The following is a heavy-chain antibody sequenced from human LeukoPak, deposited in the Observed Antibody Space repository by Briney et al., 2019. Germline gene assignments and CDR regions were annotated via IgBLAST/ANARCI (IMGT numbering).Heavy chain of an antibody. V-gene: IGHV3-23*01. CDR2: ISGSGGGT. Sequence: GGSLRLSCAAPGFTFSSYGMSWVRQAPGKGLEWVSAISGSGGGTYYADSVKGRFTISRDNSKNTLYLQMNSLRADDTAVYYCAKGAITRYYYYYMDVWGKGTTVTISS. CDR3: AKGAITRYYYYYMDV. CDR1: GFTFSSYG. D-gene: IGHD1-14*01. J-gene: IGHJ6*03.